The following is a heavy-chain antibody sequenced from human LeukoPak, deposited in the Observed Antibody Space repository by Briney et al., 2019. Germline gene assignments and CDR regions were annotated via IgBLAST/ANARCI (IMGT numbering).Heavy chain of an antibody. CDR1: GFTFSSYS. CDR2: ISSSSYI. CDR3: ARISLPSYAFDI. V-gene: IGHV3-21*01. J-gene: IGHJ3*02. Sequence: GGSLRLSCAASGFTFSSYSMNWVRQAPGKGLEWVSSISSSSYIYYADSVKGRFTISRDNAKNSLYLQMNSLRAEDTAVYYCARISLPSYAFDIWGQGTMVTVSS.